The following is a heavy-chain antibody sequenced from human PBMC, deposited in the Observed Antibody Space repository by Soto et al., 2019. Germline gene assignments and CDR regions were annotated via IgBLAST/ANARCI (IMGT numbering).Heavy chain of an antibody. Sequence: ASGKVSCKACVCTITSYDINWVRQATGQGLEWMGWMNPNSGNTGNAQKFQGRITMTRNTSISTAYMELSSLRSEDTAVYYCARGTSIAAGPIDYWGQ. V-gene: IGHV1-8*02. CDR1: VCTITSYD. D-gene: IGHD6-6*01. CDR3: ARGTSIAAGPIDY. CDR2: MNPNSGNT. J-gene: IGHJ4*01.